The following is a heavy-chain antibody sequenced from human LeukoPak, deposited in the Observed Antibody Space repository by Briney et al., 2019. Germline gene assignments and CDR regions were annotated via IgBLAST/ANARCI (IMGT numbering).Heavy chain of an antibody. CDR1: GGSISSYY. CDR2: IYYSGTT. CDR3: VQTTGWPGFDY. Sequence: SETLSLTCTVSGGSISSYYWSWIRQAPGKGLEWIGYIYYSGTTKYNPSLMGRVSISVDTSKNQFSLRLSSVAAADTAVYYCVQTTGWPGFDYWGQGILVTVSS. D-gene: IGHD6-19*01. J-gene: IGHJ4*02. V-gene: IGHV4-59*08.